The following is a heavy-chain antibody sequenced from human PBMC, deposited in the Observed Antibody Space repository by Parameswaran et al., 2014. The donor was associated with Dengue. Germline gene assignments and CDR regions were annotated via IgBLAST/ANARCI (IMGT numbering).Heavy chain of an antibody. Sequence: VRQAPGKGLEWVAVISYDGSNKYYADSVKGRFTISRDNSKNTLYLQMNSLRAEDTAVYYCASPAVAGDNAFDYWGQGTLVTVSS. CDR3: ASPAVAGDNAFDY. CDR2: ISYDGSNK. D-gene: IGHD6-19*01. J-gene: IGHJ4*02. V-gene: IGHV3-30-3*01.